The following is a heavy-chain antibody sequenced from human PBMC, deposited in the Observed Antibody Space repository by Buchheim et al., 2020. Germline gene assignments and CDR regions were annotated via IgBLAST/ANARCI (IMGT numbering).Heavy chain of an antibody. D-gene: IGHD5-18*01. CDR2: INHSGST. CDR3: AFRRGYSYGFDY. V-gene: IGHV4-34*01. Sequence: QVQLQQWGAGLLKPSETLSLACAVYGGSFSGYYWSWIRQPPGKGLEWIGEINHSGSTNYNPSLKSRVTISVDTSKNQFSLKLSSVTAADTAVYYCAFRRGYSYGFDYWGQGTL. CDR1: GGSFSGYY. J-gene: IGHJ4*02.